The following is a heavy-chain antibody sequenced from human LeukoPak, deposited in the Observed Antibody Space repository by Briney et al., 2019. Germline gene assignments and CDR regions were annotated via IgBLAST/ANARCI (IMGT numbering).Heavy chain of an antibody. Sequence: SETLSLTCTVSGGPISSYYWSWIRQPPGKGLEWIGYIYYSGSTNYNPSLKSRVTISVDTSKNQFSLRLSSVTAADTAVYYCARWGTYASTSNWFDPWGQGTLVTVSS. D-gene: IGHD2-2*01. J-gene: IGHJ5*02. CDR3: ARWGTYASTSNWFDP. CDR2: IYYSGST. CDR1: GGPISSYY. V-gene: IGHV4-59*12.